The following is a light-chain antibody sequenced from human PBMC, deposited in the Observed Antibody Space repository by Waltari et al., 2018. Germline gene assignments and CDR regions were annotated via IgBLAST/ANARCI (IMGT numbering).Light chain of an antibody. Sequence: QSVLTQPPSVSGAPGQRVTIACTGRGSTIGAGYDVHWYQQVPRAAPKLLIYGSSSRPLGVPDRFFGSTSGTSASLAIIGLQAEDEADYYCQSYDITLRVVFGGGTKLTVL. CDR2: GSS. V-gene: IGLV1-40*01. CDR1: GSTIGAGYD. CDR3: QSYDITLRVV. J-gene: IGLJ3*02.